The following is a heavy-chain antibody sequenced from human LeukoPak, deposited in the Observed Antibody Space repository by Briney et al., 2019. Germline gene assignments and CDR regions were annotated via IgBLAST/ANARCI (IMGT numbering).Heavy chain of an antibody. Sequence: GGSLRLSCAASGFTFSSYGMHWVRQAPGKGLEWVAVIWYDGGNKYYADSVKGRFTISRDNSKNTLYLQMNSLRAEDTAVYYCAREGLMDCSSTSCYHDYWGQGTLVTVSS. V-gene: IGHV3-33*01. D-gene: IGHD2-2*01. CDR1: GFTFSSYG. CDR2: IWYDGGNK. CDR3: AREGLMDCSSTSCYHDY. J-gene: IGHJ4*02.